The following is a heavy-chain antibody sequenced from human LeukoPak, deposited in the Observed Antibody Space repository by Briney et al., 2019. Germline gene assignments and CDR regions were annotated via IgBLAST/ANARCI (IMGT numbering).Heavy chain of an antibody. V-gene: IGHV3-74*01. D-gene: IGHD1-7*01. CDR2: MNSDGTTT. Sequence: GGPLTLSCAASGFTFNSSCMHGARHAPGEGLVWVSRMNSDGTTTNYADSVQGRFTISRDNARNTLFLQMNSLRADDTAVYYCTTAGNYRFDFWGQGTLVTVSS. CDR3: TTAGNYRFDF. J-gene: IGHJ4*02. CDR1: GFTFNSSC.